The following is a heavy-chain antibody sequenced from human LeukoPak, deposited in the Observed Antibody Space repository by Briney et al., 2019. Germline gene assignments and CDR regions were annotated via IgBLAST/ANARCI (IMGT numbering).Heavy chain of an antibody. V-gene: IGHV1-2*02. Sequence: ASVKVSCKASEYTFTGYYMHWVRQAPGQGLEWMGWINPNSGGTNYAQKFQGRVTMTRDTSISTAYMELSRLRSDDAAVYYCARSRYSGSLTDAFDIWGQGTMVTVSS. CDR3: ARSRYSGSLTDAFDI. CDR1: EYTFTGYY. CDR2: INPNSGGT. J-gene: IGHJ3*02. D-gene: IGHD1-26*01.